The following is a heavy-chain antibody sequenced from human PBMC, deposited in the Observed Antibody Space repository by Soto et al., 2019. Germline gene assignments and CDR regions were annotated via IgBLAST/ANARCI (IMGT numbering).Heavy chain of an antibody. CDR3: ARGGVMGWCYFDY. CDR1: GGSFSGYY. V-gene: IGHV4-34*01. CDR2: INHSGST. D-gene: IGHD2-21*01. J-gene: IGHJ4*02. Sequence: QVQLQQWGAGLLKPSETLSLTCAVYGGSFSGYYWSWIRQPPGKGLEWIGEINHSGSTNYNQSLKRRDTIAVDTSKNQFSLKLSSVASADTAVYYSARGGVMGWCYFDYWGQGTLVTVSS.